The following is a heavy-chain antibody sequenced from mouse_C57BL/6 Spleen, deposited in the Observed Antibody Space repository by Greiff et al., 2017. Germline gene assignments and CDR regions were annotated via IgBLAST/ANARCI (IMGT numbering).Heavy chain of an antibody. Sequence: QVQLQQSGAELVRPGASVTLSCKASGYTFTDYEMHWVKQTPVHGLEWIGAIDPETGGTAYNQKFKGKAILTADKSSSTAYMELRSLTSEDSAVSYCTRSGLLKDYWGQGTTLTVSS. D-gene: IGHD1-1*01. CDR1: GYTFTDYE. V-gene: IGHV1-15*01. J-gene: IGHJ2*01. CDR2: IDPETGGT. CDR3: TRSGLLKDY.